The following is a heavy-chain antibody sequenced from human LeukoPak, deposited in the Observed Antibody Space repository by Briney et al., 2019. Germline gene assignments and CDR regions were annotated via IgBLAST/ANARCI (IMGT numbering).Heavy chain of an antibody. CDR2: ITPSGGST. D-gene: IGHD6-13*01. J-gene: IGHJ4*02. CDR1: GYTFTSYY. V-gene: IGHV1-46*01. CDR3: ARGRGSSWYTEYYFDY. Sequence: ASVKFSCKASGYTFTSYYMHWVRQAPGPALDWIGIITPSGGSTSYAQKFQGRVTMTRDMSTSTVYMELSSLRSEDTAAYYCARGRGSSWYTEYYFDYWGQGTPVTVSS.